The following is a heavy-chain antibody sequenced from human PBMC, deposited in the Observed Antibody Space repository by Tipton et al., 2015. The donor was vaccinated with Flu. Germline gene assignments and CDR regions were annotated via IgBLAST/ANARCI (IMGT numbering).Heavy chain of an antibody. V-gene: IGHV4-38-2*02. CDR2: IFRTGST. J-gene: IGHJ4*02. D-gene: IGHD2-21*01. Sequence: TLSLTCTISGDSISSRYYWGWIRQPPGKGLEWIGNIFRTGSTYHNPSLKSRVTMSVDTSKNQFSLKVNSVTAADTAVYYCARSERGGDFDSWGQGILVTASS. CDR3: ARSERGGDFDS. CDR1: GDSISSRYY.